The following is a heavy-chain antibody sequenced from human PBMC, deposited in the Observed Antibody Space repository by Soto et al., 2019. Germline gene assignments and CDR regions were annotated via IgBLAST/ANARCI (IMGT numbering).Heavy chain of an antibody. CDR3: ARGDYGTGGYPFPYFDY. J-gene: IGHJ4*02. D-gene: IGHD2-8*02. CDR2: INPDSGAT. V-gene: IGHV1-2*02. Sequence: QGLEWMGWINPDSGATNYAQNFQGRVTLTSDTSISTASMDLTSLTSDDTAVYYCARGDYGTGGYPFPYFDYWGQGTLVIVSS.